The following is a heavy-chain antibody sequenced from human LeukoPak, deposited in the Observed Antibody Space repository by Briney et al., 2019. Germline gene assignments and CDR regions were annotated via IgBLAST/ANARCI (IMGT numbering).Heavy chain of an antibody. CDR1: GFTFSNAW. CDR2: IKSKTDGGTT. Sequence: GGSLRLSCAASGFTFSNAWMSWVRQAPGKGLEWVGRIKSKTDGGTTDYAAPVKGRFTISRDDSKNTLYLQMNSLKTEDTAVYYCTTRITIFGVVITDFDYWGQGTLATVSS. J-gene: IGHJ4*02. CDR3: TTRITIFGVVITDFDY. V-gene: IGHV3-15*01. D-gene: IGHD3-3*01.